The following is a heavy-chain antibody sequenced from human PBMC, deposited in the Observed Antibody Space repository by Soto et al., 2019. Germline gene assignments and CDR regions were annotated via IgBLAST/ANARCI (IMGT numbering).Heavy chain of an antibody. V-gene: IGHV1-69*06. J-gene: IGHJ6*02. CDR3: ASSEGIAAADPTDYYYYGMDV. CDR2: IIPIFGTA. Sequence: SLKVSCKASGGTFSSYAISWVRQAPGQGLEWMGGIIPIFGTANYAQKFQGRVTITADKSTSTAYMELSSLRSEDTAVYYCASSEGIAAADPTDYYYYGMDVWGQGTTVTVSS. CDR1: GGTFSSYA. D-gene: IGHD6-13*01.